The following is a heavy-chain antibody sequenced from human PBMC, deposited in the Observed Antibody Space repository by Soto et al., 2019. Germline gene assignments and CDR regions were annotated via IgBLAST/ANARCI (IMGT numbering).Heavy chain of an antibody. CDR1: GYTLIMYY. CDR3: ARALGYCISTSCSPYYYYGMDV. Sequence: GASVKVSCKASGYTLIMYYIHWMRQAPGQGLEWMGWINPNSGGTNYAQKFQGWVTMTRDTSISTAYMELSRLRSDDTAVYYCARALGYCISTSCSPYYYYGMDVWGQGTTVTVSS. D-gene: IGHD2-2*01. CDR2: INPNSGGT. J-gene: IGHJ6*02. V-gene: IGHV1-2*04.